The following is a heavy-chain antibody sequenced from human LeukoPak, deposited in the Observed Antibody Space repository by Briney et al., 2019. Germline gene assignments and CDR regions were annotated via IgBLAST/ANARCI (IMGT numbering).Heavy chain of an antibody. J-gene: IGHJ4*02. CDR1: NYSITSGYF. Sequence: PSETLSLTCAVSNYSITSGYFWGWMRQPPGKGLEWIASIYHSGTTYYNPSLRNRVTLFVDTSKNQFSLKLTSLTAADTAVYYCARDGVFHDSDGYSFDYWGQGTLVTVSS. V-gene: IGHV4-38-2*02. CDR3: ARDGVFHDSDGYSFDY. CDR2: IYHSGTT. D-gene: IGHD3-22*01.